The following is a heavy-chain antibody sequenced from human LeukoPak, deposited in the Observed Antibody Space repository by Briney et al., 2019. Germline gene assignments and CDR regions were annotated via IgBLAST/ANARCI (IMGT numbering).Heavy chain of an antibody. Sequence: ASVTVSCKASGHGFTDYYTHWVRQGPGQGLEWMGWINTNSGGTNYAQNFQGRVTMTRDTAMRTAHFELSRLRSRATAVYYCAKDTGTFSFGDYWGQGSLV. CDR2: INTNSGGT. V-gene: IGHV1-2*02. J-gene: IGHJ4*02. CDR1: GHGFTDYY. CDR3: AKDTGTFSFGDY. D-gene: IGHD5-18*01.